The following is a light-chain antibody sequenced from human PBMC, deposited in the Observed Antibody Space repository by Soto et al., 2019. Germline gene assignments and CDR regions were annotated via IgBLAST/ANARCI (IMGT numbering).Light chain of an antibody. CDR2: DAS. Sequence: DIQMTQSPFTLSASVGDRVTITCRASQSISSWLAWYQQNPGKAPKLLIYDASSLESGVPARVSGSGSGTEFTLTISSLQPDDFATYFCQRYNSYSYTFGQGTRLEIK. J-gene: IGKJ2*01. CDR1: QSISSW. V-gene: IGKV1-5*01. CDR3: QRYNSYSYT.